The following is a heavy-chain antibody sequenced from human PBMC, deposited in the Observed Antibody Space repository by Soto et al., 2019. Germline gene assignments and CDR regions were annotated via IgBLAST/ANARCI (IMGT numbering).Heavy chain of an antibody. CDR2: IIPIFGTA. J-gene: IGHJ5*02. CDR1: GGTFSSYA. V-gene: IGHV1-69*01. CDR3: ARVSGAAQSSRWFDP. Sequence: QVQLVQSGAAVKKPGSSVKVSCKASGGTFSSYAISWVRQAPGQVLEWMGGIIPIFGTANYAQKFQGRVTITADESTSTAYMELGSLRSEDTALDYPARVSGAAQSSRWFDPWGQGTLVPVPS. D-gene: IGHD6-6*01.